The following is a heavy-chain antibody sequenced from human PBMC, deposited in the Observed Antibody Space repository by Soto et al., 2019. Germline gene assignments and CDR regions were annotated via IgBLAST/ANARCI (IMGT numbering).Heavy chain of an antibody. CDR1: GGSISSSSYY. CDR3: ATLWGQD. V-gene: IGHV4-39*01. D-gene: IGHD3-10*01. J-gene: IGHJ4*02. Sequence: QLQLQESGPGLVKPSETLSLTCTVSGGSISSSSYYWGWLRQPPGKGLEWIGRIYYSGNTYYNPYLTSRVTISVYTSKHQFSLTLSSVTAADTAVYYCATLWGQDWGQGTLVTVSA. CDR2: IYYSGNT.